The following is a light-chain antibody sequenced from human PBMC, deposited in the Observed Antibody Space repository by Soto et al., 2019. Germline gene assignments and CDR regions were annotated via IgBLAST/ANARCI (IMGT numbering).Light chain of an antibody. Sequence: IVLTQSPGTLSLSPGERATLSCRSSQSVSSSYLAWYQQKPGQTPRLXIYGVSSRATGIPDRFSGSGSGTDFTLTISRLEPEDFAVYYCQQYGSSPRTFGQGTKVDIK. CDR1: QSVSSSY. J-gene: IGKJ1*01. V-gene: IGKV3-20*01. CDR3: QQYGSSPRT. CDR2: GVS.